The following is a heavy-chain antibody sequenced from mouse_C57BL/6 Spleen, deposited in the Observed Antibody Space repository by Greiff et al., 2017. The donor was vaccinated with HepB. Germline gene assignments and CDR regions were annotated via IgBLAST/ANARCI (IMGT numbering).Heavy chain of an antibody. CDR3: ARHRYYGSSSFAMDY. V-gene: IGHV2-6-1*01. Sequence: VMLVESGPGLVAPSQSLSITCTVSGFSLTSYGVHWVRQPPGKGLEWLVVIWSDGSTTYNSALKSRLSISKDNSKSQVFLKMNSLQTDDTAMYYCARHRYYGSSSFAMDYWGQGTSVTVSS. D-gene: IGHD1-1*01. CDR1: GFSLTSYG. J-gene: IGHJ4*01. CDR2: IWSDGST.